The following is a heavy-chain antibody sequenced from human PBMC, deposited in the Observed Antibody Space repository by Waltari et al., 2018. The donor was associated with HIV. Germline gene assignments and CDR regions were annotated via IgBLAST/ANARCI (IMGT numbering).Heavy chain of an antibody. J-gene: IGHJ6*02. CDR2: INPSGCP. CDR1: GGSFSGYY. V-gene: IGHV4-34*01. D-gene: IGHD5-12*01. CDR3: ARAMFIPGATQKGGMDV. Sequence: VQLPQWGAGLLETSETLSLTCGVYGGSFSGYYWSWSRQPPGKGLEWIGEINPSGCPNYNPSLRSRGAISLDRSRNQFSLKLVSVTAADTAVYYCARAMFIPGATQKGGMDVWGQGTTVTVSS.